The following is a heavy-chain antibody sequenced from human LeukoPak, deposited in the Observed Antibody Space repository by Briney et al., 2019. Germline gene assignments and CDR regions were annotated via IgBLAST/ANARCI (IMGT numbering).Heavy chain of an antibody. CDR3: TRDPSDSVYSNY. CDR2: IYRDGRT. D-gene: IGHD5/OR15-5a*01. V-gene: IGHV3-53*01. J-gene: IGHJ4*02. CDR1: GLTVGDTY. Sequence: GVSLRLSCAASGLTVGDTYLSWVRQAPGKGLEWVSVIYRDGRTFYADSVKGRFTISRDNALNMLYLQMNRLTVEDTAVYFCTRDPSDSVYSNYWGQGTLVTVSS.